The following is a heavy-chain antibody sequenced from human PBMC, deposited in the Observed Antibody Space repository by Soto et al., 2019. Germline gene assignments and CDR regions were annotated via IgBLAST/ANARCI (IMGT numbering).Heavy chain of an antibody. CDR3: ARARDFWSGRPTPFDY. Sequence: QVQLVESGGGVVQPGRSLRLSCAASGFTFSSYGMHWVRQAPGKGLEWVAVISYDGSNKYYADSVKGRFTISRDNSKNTLYLQMNSLRAEDTAVYYCARARDFWSGRPTPFDYWGQGTLVTVSS. V-gene: IGHV3-30*03. J-gene: IGHJ4*02. CDR2: ISYDGSNK. D-gene: IGHD3-3*01. CDR1: GFTFSSYG.